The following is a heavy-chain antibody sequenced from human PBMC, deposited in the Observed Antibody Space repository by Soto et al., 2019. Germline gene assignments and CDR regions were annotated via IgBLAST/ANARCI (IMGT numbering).Heavy chain of an antibody. Sequence: QVQLVESGGGVVQPGRSLRLSCAASGFTFSSYGMHWVRQAPGKGLEWVAVISYDGSNKYYADSVKGRFTISRDNSKNTLYLKMNSLRAEDTAVYYCGGAAIGYYFDYWGQGTLVTVSS. CDR2: ISYDGSNK. CDR3: GGAAIGYYFDY. J-gene: IGHJ4*02. V-gene: IGHV3-30*03. D-gene: IGHD2-15*01. CDR1: GFTFSSYG.